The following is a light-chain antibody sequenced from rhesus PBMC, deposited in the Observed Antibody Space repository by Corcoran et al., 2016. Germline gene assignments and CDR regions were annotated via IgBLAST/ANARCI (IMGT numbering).Light chain of an antibody. Sequence: QSALTQPPSVSKSLGQSVTISCTGTSSDIGGYNDVSWYQQHPGTAPRLLIYDVSQRPSGVSDRFSGSKSVNTASLTVSGLQAEDEADYYCCSYRRGSTYIFGTGTRLTVI. CDR3: CSYRRGSTYI. CDR1: SSDIGGYND. J-gene: IGLJ1*01. CDR2: DVS. V-gene: IGLV2S9*01.